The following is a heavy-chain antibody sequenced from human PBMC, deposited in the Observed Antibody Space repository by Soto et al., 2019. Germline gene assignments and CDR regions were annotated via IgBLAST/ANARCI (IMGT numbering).Heavy chain of an antibody. J-gene: IGHJ4*02. CDR3: ASGSGGPRLEY. V-gene: IGHV4-34*01. Sequence: QVQLQQWGAGLLKPSETLSLTCAVYGGSFSGYFWTWIRHPPGKRLEWIGEINHIGGISYNPSLQSRVTISVDTSQNQFSLEMNSVTVADTAFYYCASGSGGPRLEYWGQGSLVTVSS. CDR2: INHIGGI. CDR1: GGSFSGYF. D-gene: IGHD2-15*01.